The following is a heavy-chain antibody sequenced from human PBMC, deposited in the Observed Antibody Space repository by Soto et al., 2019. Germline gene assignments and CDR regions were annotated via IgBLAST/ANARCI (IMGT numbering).Heavy chain of an antibody. Sequence: EVQLVESGGGLVQPGGSLKLSCAASGFTSSDSTIHWVRQTSGKGLEWVGRIPSKTHTYATAYAASVKGRFTISRDDSKNTAYLQMNSLKTEVTAVYYCTRQHLDVPVASAIDYWGQGTLVTVSS. CDR3: TRQHLDVPVASAIDY. V-gene: IGHV3-73*02. D-gene: IGHD6-19*01. J-gene: IGHJ4*02. CDR2: IPSKTHTYAT. CDR1: GFTSSDST.